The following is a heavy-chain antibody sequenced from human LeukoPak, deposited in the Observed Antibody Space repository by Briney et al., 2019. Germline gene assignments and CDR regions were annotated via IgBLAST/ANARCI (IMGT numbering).Heavy chain of an antibody. CDR3: ARAVGYSYGSGGYYFDY. D-gene: IGHD5-18*01. V-gene: IGHV4-31*03. CDR1: GGSISSGGYY. J-gene: IGHJ4*02. Sequence: SETLSLTCTVSGGSISSGGYYWSWIRQHPGKGLEWIGYIYYSGSTYYNPSLKSRVTISVDTSKNQFSLKLSSVTAADTAVYYCARAVGYSYGSGGYYFDYWGQGTLVTVSS. CDR2: IYYSGST.